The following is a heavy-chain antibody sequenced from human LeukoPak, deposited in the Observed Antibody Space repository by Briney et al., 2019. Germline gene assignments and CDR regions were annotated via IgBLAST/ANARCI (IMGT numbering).Heavy chain of an antibody. CDR2: FDPEDGET. Sequence: ASVKVSCKVSGYTLTELSMHWVRQAPGKGLEWMGGFDPEDGETIYAQKFQGRVTTTEDTSTDTAYMELSSLRSEDTAVYYCATRKYDYVWGSYRRYYFDYWGQGTLVTVSS. CDR3: ATRKYDYVWGSYRRYYFDY. D-gene: IGHD3-16*02. J-gene: IGHJ4*02. CDR1: GYTLTELS. V-gene: IGHV1-24*01.